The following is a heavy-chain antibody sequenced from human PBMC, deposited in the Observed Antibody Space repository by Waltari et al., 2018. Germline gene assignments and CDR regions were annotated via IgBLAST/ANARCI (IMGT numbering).Heavy chain of an antibody. CDR1: GDTISSNSAA. D-gene: IGHD6-19*01. J-gene: IGHJ3*02. V-gene: IGHV6-1*01. CDR2: TYYRSKWYN. Sequence: QVQLQQSGPGLVKPSQTLSLTCAISGDTISSNSAAWNWIRQSPSRGLEWLGRTYYRSKWYNDYAVSGKSRITISPDTSKNQFSLQLNSVTPEDTAVYYCASKAVAGTDAFDIWGQGTMVTVSS. CDR3: ASKAVAGTDAFDI.